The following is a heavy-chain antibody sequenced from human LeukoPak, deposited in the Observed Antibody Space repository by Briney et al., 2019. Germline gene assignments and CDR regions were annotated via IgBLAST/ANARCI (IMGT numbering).Heavy chain of an antibody. Sequence: GRSLRLSCAASGFTFSSYVMLCVRQAPGKGLEWVAVIWYDGSNKYSADSVQGRFTISSDNSKKKLYLQMNSLRAEDTAVYYCARGDLFEGAFDIWGQGTMVTVSS. J-gene: IGHJ3*02. CDR3: ARGDLFEGAFDI. V-gene: IGHV3-33*01. CDR1: GFTFSSYV. CDR2: IWYDGSNK. D-gene: IGHD3-3*01.